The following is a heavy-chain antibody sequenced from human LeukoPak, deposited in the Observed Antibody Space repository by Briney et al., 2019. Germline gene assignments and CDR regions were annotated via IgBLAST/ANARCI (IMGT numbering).Heavy chain of an antibody. D-gene: IGHD2-8*02. Sequence: PGGSLRLSCAASGFTFSSYGMHWVRQAPGKGLEWVAVISYDGSNKYYADSVKGRFIISRDNSKNTLYLQMNSLRAEDTAVYYCAKVLSTGVLDCWGQGTLVTVSS. CDR3: AKVLSTGVLDC. V-gene: IGHV3-30*18. J-gene: IGHJ4*02. CDR2: ISYDGSNK. CDR1: GFTFSSYG.